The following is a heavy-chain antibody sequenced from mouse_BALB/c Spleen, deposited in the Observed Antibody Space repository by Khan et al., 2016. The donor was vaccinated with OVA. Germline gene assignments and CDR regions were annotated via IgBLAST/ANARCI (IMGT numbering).Heavy chain of an antibody. D-gene: IGHD1-2*01. V-gene: IGHV3-2*02. CDR3: ARTARIKY. CDR2: ISYRGST. J-gene: IGHJ2*01. CDR1: GYSITSGYG. Sequence: EVQLQESGPGLVKPSQSLSLTCTVTGYSITSGYGCTWLRQFPGNKLEWMGYISYRGSTNYNPTLKSRISITRDTTKNQFFLQLNSVTTEDTATYYCARTARIKYWGQGTTLTVSS.